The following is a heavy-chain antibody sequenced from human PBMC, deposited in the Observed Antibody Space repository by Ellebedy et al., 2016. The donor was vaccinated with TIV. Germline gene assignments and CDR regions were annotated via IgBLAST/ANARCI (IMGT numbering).Heavy chain of an antibody. CDR2: IKQDGSEK. J-gene: IGHJ4*02. Sequence: GGSLRLXXAASGFTFRNYWMNWVRQAPGKGLEWVANIKQDGSEKKYVDSVKGRFTISRDNAKNSLYLQMNSLRAEDTAVYYCARTTMLRGVIISPIILFDCWGQGTLVTVSS. CDR3: ARTTMLRGVIISPIILFDC. CDR1: GFTFRNYW. V-gene: IGHV3-7*01. D-gene: IGHD3-10*01.